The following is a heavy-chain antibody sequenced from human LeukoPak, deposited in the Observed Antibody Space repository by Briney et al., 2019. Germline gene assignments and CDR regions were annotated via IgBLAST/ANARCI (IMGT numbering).Heavy chain of an antibody. Sequence: PGGSLRLSCAASGFTFSSYWMSWVRQAPGKGLEWVASIKQDGSEKYYVDSVKGRFTISRDNAKNSLYLQMNSLRAEDTAVYYCASNMVRGVNFFEYWGQGTLVTVS. CDR3: ASNMVRGVNFFEY. D-gene: IGHD3-10*01. CDR2: IKQDGSEK. V-gene: IGHV3-7*01. J-gene: IGHJ4*02. CDR1: GFTFSSYW.